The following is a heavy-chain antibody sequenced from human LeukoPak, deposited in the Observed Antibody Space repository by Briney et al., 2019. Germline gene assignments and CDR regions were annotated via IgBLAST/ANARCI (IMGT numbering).Heavy chain of an antibody. V-gene: IGHV4-39*07. J-gene: IGHJ5*02. CDR1: GGSISSSSYY. D-gene: IGHD2-2*01. Sequence: SETLSLTCTVSGGSISSSSYYWGWIRQPPGKGLEWIGSIYYSGSTYYNPSLKSRVTISVDTSKNQFSLKLSSVTAADTAVYYCARDVPGGPRLGYCSSTSCYMYNWFDPWGQGTLVTVSS. CDR2: IYYSGST. CDR3: ARDVPGGPRLGYCSSTSCYMYNWFDP.